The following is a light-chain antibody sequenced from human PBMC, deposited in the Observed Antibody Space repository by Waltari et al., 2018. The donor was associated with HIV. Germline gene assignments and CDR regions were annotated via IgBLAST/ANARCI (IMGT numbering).Light chain of an antibody. CDR1: ESVSTN. Sequence: EIVMTQSPATLSVSAGERVNLSCAASESVSTNLAWFQQKPGQSPRLLIYGASLRATGVPARFGASGAKTDFTFSISALQSEDVAVYYCQQYKSWPRTFGQGTKVEVK. J-gene: IGKJ1*01. CDR3: QQYKSWPRT. V-gene: IGKV3-15*01. CDR2: GAS.